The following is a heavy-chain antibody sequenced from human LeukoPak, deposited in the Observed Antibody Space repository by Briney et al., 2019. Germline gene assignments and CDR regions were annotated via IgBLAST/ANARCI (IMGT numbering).Heavy chain of an antibody. CDR2: ISAYNGNT. J-gene: IGHJ4*02. CDR3: AREVDYDILTGPAEN. Sequence: VTVKVSCKASGYTFTSYGISWVRQAPGQGLEWMGWISAYNGNTNYAQKLRGRVTMTTDTSTSTAYMELRSLRSDDTAVYYCAREVDYDILTGPAENWGQGTLVTVSS. CDR1: GYTFTSYG. D-gene: IGHD3-9*01. V-gene: IGHV1-18*01.